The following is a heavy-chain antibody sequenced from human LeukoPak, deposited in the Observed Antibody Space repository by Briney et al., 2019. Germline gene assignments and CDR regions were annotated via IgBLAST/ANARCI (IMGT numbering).Heavy chain of an antibody. V-gene: IGHV1-24*01. CDR2: FDPEDGET. Sequence: GASVKVSCKVSGYTLTELSMHWVRQAPGKGLEWMGGFDPEDGETIYAQKFQGRVTMTEDTSTDTAYMELSSLRSEDTAVYYCATPIPTEGNYGMDVWGQGTTVTVSS. CDR3: ATPIPTEGNYGMDV. CDR1: GYTLTELS. D-gene: IGHD2-2*02. J-gene: IGHJ6*02.